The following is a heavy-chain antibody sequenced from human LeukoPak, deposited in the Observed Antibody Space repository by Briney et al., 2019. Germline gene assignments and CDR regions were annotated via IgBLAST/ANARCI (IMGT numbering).Heavy chain of an antibody. CDR1: GFTFSNHY. CDR2: IRMKVNGSTT. CDR3: ARDQRTTYYDILIGNTADWYFDL. J-gene: IGHJ2*01. D-gene: IGHD3-9*01. V-gene: IGHV3-72*01. Sequence: GGSLRLSCAASGFTFSNHYMDWVRQAPGKGLEWVGRIRMKVNGSTTEFAASVKGRFTISRDDSKNSLYLQMNSLKTEDTAVYYCARDQRTTYYDILIGNTADWYFDLWGHGTLVTVSS.